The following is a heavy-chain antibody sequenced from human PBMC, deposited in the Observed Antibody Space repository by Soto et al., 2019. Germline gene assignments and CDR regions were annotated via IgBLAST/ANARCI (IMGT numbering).Heavy chain of an antibody. Sequence: GGSLRLSCAASGFTFSSYWMHWVRQAPGKGLVWVSRINSDGSSTSYADSVKGRFTISRDNAKNTLYLQMSSLRAEDTAVYYCARTGYSYGPLVYGMDVWGQGTTVTVSS. CDR3: ARTGYSYGPLVYGMDV. CDR1: GFTFSSYW. V-gene: IGHV3-74*01. D-gene: IGHD5-18*01. J-gene: IGHJ6*02. CDR2: INSDGSST.